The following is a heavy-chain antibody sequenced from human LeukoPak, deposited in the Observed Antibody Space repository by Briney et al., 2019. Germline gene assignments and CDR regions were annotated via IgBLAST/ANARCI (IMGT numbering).Heavy chain of an antibody. Sequence: ASVKVSCKASGYTFTSYGISWVRQAPGQRLEWMGWISAYNGNTNYAQKLQGRVTMTTDTSTSTAYMELRSLRSDDTAVYYCARDLVVRGVMPEYFQHWGQGTLVTVSS. V-gene: IGHV1-18*01. D-gene: IGHD3-10*01. CDR3: ARDLVVRGVMPEYFQH. CDR1: GYTFTSYG. CDR2: ISAYNGNT. J-gene: IGHJ1*01.